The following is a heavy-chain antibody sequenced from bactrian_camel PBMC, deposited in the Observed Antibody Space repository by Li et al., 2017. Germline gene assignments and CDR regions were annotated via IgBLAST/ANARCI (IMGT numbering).Heavy chain of an antibody. Sequence: HVQLVESGGDSVEAGGSLTLSCAGSGHTTSGYCMGWIRQVPGKEREGVAAIGMDGRARLADSVKGRFTISKDNAKNTLYLQMNNLKPEDTAVYYCAAGLFLVLYTHWGQGTQVTVS. J-gene: IGHJ4*01. CDR1: GHTTSGYC. CDR3: AAGLFLVLYTH. CDR2: IGMDGRA. V-gene: IGHV3S55*01. D-gene: IGHD1*01.